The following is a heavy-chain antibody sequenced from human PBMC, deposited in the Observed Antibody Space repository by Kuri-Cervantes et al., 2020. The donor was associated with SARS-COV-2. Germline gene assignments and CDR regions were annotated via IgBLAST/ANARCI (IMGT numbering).Heavy chain of an antibody. J-gene: IGHJ5*02. V-gene: IGHV3-33*01. CDR2: IWYDGSNK. Sequence: GESLKISCAASGFAFSSYGMHWVRQAPGKGLEWVAVIWYDGSNKYYADSVKGRFTISRDNSKNTLYLQMNSLRAEDTAVYYCAREYSGYDSSWFDPWGQGTRV. CDR1: GFAFSSYG. D-gene: IGHD5-12*01. CDR3: AREYSGYDSSWFDP.